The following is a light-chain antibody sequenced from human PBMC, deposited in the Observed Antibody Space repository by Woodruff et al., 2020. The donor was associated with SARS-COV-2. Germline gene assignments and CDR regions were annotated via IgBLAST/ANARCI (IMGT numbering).Light chain of an antibody. CDR3: TSYTRSSTLYV. V-gene: IGLV2-14*01. J-gene: IGLJ1*01. Sequence: YQVSNRPSGVSSRFSGSKSGNTASLSISGLQAEDEADYYCTSYTRSSTLYVFGTGTEVTVL. CDR2: QVS.